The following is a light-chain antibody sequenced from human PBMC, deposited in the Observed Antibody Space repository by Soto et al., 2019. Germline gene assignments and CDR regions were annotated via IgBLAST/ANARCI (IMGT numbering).Light chain of an antibody. CDR3: NSYTGRDNAVV. Sequence: QSALTQPPSASGSPGQSVTISCTGTSSDVGGYNYVSWYQQHPGKAPKLMIYEVSKRPSGVPDRFSASKSGNTASLTVSGLQAEDEADYYCNSYTGRDNAVVFGGGTKLTVL. V-gene: IGLV2-8*01. J-gene: IGLJ2*01. CDR2: EVS. CDR1: SSDVGGYNY.